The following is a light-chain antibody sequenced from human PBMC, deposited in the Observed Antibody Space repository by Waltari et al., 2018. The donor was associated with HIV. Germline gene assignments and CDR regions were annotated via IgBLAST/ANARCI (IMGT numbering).Light chain of an antibody. CDR3: CSYAGSYTWV. J-gene: IGLJ3*02. Sequence: QSALTQPRSVSGSPGQSVTISSTGTTSDVGGYNYVSWYQQHPGTAPQLMIYDVSKRPAGVPDRFSGSKSGNTASLTISGLQAEDEADYYCCSYAGSYTWVFGGGTKLTVL. CDR1: TSDVGGYNY. V-gene: IGLV2-11*01. CDR2: DVS.